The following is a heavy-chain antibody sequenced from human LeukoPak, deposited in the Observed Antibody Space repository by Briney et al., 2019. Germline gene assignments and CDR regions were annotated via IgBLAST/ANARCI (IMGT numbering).Heavy chain of an antibody. Sequence: ASVKVSCKASGYTFTSYYMHWVRQAPGQGLEWMGIINPSGGSTSYAQKFQGRVTMTRDMSTSTVYMELSSLRSEDTAVYYCARDSAVAGKSQNYYYYMGVWGKGTTVTVSS. J-gene: IGHJ6*03. CDR2: INPSGGST. V-gene: IGHV1-46*01. CDR1: GYTFTSYY. CDR3: ARDSAVAGKSQNYYYYMGV. D-gene: IGHD6-19*01.